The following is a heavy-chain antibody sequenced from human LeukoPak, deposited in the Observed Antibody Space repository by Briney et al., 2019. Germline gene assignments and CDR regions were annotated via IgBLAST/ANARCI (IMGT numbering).Heavy chain of an antibody. CDR1: GYTFTGYY. V-gene: IGHV1-2*02. D-gene: IGHD2-2*01. CDR3: ARGRGVPAAKHAFDI. CDR2: INPNSGGT. Sequence: ASVKVSCKASGYTFTGYYMHWVRQAPGQGLEWMGWINPNSGGTNYAQKFQGRVTMTRDTSISTAYMELSRLRSDDTAVYYCARGRGVPAAKHAFDIWGQGTMVTVSS. J-gene: IGHJ3*02.